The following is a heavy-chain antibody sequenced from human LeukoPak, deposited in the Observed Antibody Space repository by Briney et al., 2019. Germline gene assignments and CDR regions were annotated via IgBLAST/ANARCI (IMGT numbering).Heavy chain of an antibody. CDR2: ISSSGGST. J-gene: IGHJ4*02. V-gene: IGHV3-23*01. CDR1: GFTFSSYA. Sequence: PGGSLRLSCAASGFTFSSYAMSWVRQAPGKGVEWVSGISSSGGSTVYADSVKGRFTISRDNSKNTLYLQMNSLKTEDTAVYYCTREGERYYYDSSGYYPVWGQGTLVTVSS. CDR3: TREGERYYYDSSGYYPV. D-gene: IGHD3-22*01.